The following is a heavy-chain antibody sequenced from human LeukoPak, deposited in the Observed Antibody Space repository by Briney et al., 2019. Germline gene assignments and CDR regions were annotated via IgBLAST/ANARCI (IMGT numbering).Heavy chain of an antibody. CDR3: AKIGVTPGEDGSGYYYGY. CDR1: GFTFTNYP. Sequence: PGGSLRLSCAASGFTFTNYPVHWVRQAPGKGLEWVAFIRYDGSIKYYADSVKGRFTISRDNSKNTLYLQMNSLRAEDTAVYYCAKIGVTPGEDGSGYYYGYWGQGTLVTVSS. CDR2: IRYDGSIK. J-gene: IGHJ4*02. V-gene: IGHV3-30*02. D-gene: IGHD3-22*01.